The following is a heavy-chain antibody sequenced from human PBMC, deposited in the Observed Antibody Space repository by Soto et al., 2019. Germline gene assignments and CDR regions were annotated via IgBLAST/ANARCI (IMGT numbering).Heavy chain of an antibody. CDR1: GGSISPYY. CDR2: IYYAGST. V-gene: IGHV4-59*08. CDR3: ARLGGYYQAFGT. J-gene: IGHJ5*02. Sequence: SETLPLTCTVSGGSISPYYWGWFRQPPGKGLEWMGYIYYAGSTSYYPSLKGRVTISLDTSKSQVSLKLSAVTTADTAVYYCARLGGYYQAFGTWGQGTLVTVSS. D-gene: IGHD3-22*01.